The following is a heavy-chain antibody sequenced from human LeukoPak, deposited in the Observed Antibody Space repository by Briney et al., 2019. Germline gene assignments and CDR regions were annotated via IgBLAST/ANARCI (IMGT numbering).Heavy chain of an antibody. D-gene: IGHD3-16*01. Sequence: GGSLRLSCEASGFTFSSYDMHWVRQATGKGLEWVSAIGTAGDTYYPGSVKGRFTISRENAKNSLYLQMHSLRAGDRAVYYCGSGPGRGDRGGFAFDIWGQGTMVTVSS. CDR3: GSGPGRGDRGGFAFDI. CDR2: IGTAGDT. V-gene: IGHV3-13*01. CDR1: GFTFSSYD. J-gene: IGHJ3*02.